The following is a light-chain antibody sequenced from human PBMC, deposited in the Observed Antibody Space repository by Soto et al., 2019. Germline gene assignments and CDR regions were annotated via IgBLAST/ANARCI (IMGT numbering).Light chain of an antibody. V-gene: IGLV1-40*01. J-gene: IGLJ1*01. CDR1: SSNIGAGYD. CDR2: YNS. Sequence: QSVLTQPPSGSGAPGQRVTISCTGSSSNIGAGYDAHWYQHLPGTAPKLLIYYNSNRPSAVPDRSSGYKSDPSPSLAITALQAEDEADYYCQSYDSSLSAYVFGTGTKVTVL. CDR3: QSYDSSLSAYV.